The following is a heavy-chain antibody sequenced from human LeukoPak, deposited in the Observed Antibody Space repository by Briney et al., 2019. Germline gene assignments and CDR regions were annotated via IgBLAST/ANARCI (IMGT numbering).Heavy chain of an antibody. Sequence: ASVKVSCKASGGTFSSYAISWVRQAPGQGLEWMGGIIPIFGTANYAQKFQGRVTITADESTSTAYMELRSLRSDDTAVYYCARDAYCSSTSCFPYYMDVWGTGTTVTVSS. V-gene: IGHV1-69*01. CDR3: ARDAYCSSTSCFPYYMDV. D-gene: IGHD2-2*01. CDR2: IIPIFGTA. CDR1: GGTFSSYA. J-gene: IGHJ6*03.